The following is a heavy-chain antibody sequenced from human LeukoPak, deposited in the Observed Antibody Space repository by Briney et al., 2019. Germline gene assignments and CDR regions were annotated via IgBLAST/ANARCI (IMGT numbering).Heavy chain of an antibody. CDR2: IIPTFGTG. J-gene: IGHJ4*02. D-gene: IGHD3-22*01. CDR3: ARGLGDSSGYYFSDN. CDR1: GGTFSTSA. V-gene: IGHV1-69*13. Sequence: SVKVSCKTSGGTFSTSAISWVRRAPGQGLEWMGGIIPTFGTGNYAQKFQGRVTITADEFTSTAYMELSSLTSEDTAVYYCARGLGDSSGYYFSDNWGQGTLVTVSS.